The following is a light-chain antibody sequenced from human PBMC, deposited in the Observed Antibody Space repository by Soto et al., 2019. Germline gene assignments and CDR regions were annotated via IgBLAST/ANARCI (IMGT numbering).Light chain of an antibody. CDR3: QQYYSYPYT. J-gene: IGKJ5*01. V-gene: IGKV1-5*03. CDR2: KAS. CDR1: QSISSW. Sequence: DIQMTQSPSTLSSSVGDIFTITCRASQSISSWLAWYQQKPGKAPKLLIYKASSLESGAPSRFSGSGSGTEFTLTISCLQSEDFATYYCQQYYSYPYTFGQGTRLEIK.